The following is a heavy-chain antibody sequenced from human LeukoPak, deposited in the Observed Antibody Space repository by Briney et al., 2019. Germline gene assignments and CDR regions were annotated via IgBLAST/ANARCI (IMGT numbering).Heavy chain of an antibody. CDR3: ARAAAGTSEDDY. J-gene: IGHJ4*02. CDR1: GGTFSSYA. CDR2: IIPIFGTA. D-gene: IGHD6-13*01. Sequence: ASVKVSCKASGGTFSSYAISWVRQAPGQGLEWMGGIIPIFGTANYAQKFQGRVTITADESTSTAYMELSSLRSEDTAVYYCARAAAGTSEDDYWGQGTLVTVSS. V-gene: IGHV1-69*13.